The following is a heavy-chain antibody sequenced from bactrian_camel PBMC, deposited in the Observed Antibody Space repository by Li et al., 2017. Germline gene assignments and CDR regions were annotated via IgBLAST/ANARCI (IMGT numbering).Heavy chain of an antibody. J-gene: IGHJ6*01. Sequence: HVQLVESGGGLVQPGGSLRPSCAASGFTFSNYWMYWVRQAPGKGLEWVSSINVNGGYTLYHDSLKGRFTSSRDNAKNTVYLQMNSLKSEDTAVYYCVKDCDGGWCFGYWGQGTQVTVS. V-gene: IGHV3S1*01. D-gene: IGHD7*01. CDR1: GFTFSNYW. CDR2: INVNGGYT. CDR3: VKDCDGGWCFGY.